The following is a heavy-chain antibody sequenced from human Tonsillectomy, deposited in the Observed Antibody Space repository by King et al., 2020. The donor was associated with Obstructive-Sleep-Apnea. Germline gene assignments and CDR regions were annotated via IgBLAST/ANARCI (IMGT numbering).Heavy chain of an antibody. J-gene: IGHJ4*02. CDR3: AGSIVGASLNY. CDR2: MYHSGTRS. CDR1: GYSITSGYY. Sequence: VQLQESGPGLVKPSETLSLTCSVSGYSITSGYYWGWIRQSPGKGPEWIGSMYHSGTRSYSNPSLKSRVTISIDRTKNQVSLKVISVTATDTAVYYCAGSIVGASLNYWGQGTLVTVSS. V-gene: IGHV4-38-2*02. D-gene: IGHD1-26*01.